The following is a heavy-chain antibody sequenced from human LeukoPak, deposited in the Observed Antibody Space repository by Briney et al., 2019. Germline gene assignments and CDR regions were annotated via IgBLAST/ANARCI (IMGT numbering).Heavy chain of an antibody. J-gene: IGHJ5*02. D-gene: IGHD2-15*01. CDR3: ARGSVVVAANNWFDP. CDR2: INHSGST. Sequence: PSETLSLTFAVYGGSFSGYYWSWIRQPPGKGLEWIGEINHSGSTNYNPSLKSRVTISVDTSKNQFSLKLSSVTAADTAVYSCARGSVVVAANNWFDPWGQGTLVTVSS. CDR1: GGSFSGYY. V-gene: IGHV4-34*01.